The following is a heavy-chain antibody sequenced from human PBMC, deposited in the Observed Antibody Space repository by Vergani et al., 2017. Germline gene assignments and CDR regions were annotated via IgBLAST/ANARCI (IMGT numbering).Heavy chain of an antibody. V-gene: IGHV3-23*04. CDR2: ISGSGGST. D-gene: IGHD2-15*01. CDR3: AKPTAGCSGGSCPSDY. Sequence: EVQLVESGGGIVKPGGSLRLSCAASGFTFSSYAMSWVRQAPGKGLEWVSAISGSGGSTYYADSVKGRFTISRDNSKNTLYLQMNSLRAEDTAVYYCAKPTAGCSGGSCPSDYWGQGTLVTVSS. CDR1: GFTFSSYA. J-gene: IGHJ4*02.